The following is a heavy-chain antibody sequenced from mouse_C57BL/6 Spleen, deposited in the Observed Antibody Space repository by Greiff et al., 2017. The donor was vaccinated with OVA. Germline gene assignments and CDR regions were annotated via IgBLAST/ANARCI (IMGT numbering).Heavy chain of an antibody. CDR3: ASYCGRSYGWYFDV. Sequence: QVQLQQPGAELVRPGSSVKLSCKASGYTFTSYWMHWVKQRPIQGLEWIGNIDPSDSETHYNQKFKDKATLTVDKSSSRAYKQLSSLTSEDSAVDYCASYCGRSYGWYFDVWGTGTTVTVSS. CDR2: IDPSDSET. D-gene: IGHD1-1*01. CDR1: GYTFTSYW. J-gene: IGHJ1*03. V-gene: IGHV1-52*01.